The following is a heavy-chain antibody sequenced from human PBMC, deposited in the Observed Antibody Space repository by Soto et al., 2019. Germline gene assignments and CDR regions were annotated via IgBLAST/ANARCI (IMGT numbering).Heavy chain of an antibody. CDR1: GFTFSSYA. D-gene: IGHD3-22*01. Sequence: GVSLRLSCAASGFTFSSYAMSWVRQAPGKGLEWVSAISGSGGSTYYADSVKGRFTISRDNSKNTLYLQMNSLRAEDTAVYYCAKDRDYYDSSGSFDYWGQGTLVTVSS. CDR3: AKDRDYYDSSGSFDY. CDR2: ISGSGGST. J-gene: IGHJ4*02. V-gene: IGHV3-23*01.